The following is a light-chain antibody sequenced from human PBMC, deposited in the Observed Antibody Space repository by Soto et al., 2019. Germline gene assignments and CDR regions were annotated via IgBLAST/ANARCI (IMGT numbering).Light chain of an antibody. J-gene: IGKJ1*01. CDR2: DVS. V-gene: IGKV1-5*01. CDR3: QEYTTYSRT. CDR1: QSISRW. Sequence: DIQMTQSPSTLSAYLGDRATLTCRASQSISRWLVWYQQKPGKAPKVLIYDVSTLGSGVPSRFSGGGSGTEFTLTITSLQPDDSATYYCQEYTTYSRTFGQGTKVEVK.